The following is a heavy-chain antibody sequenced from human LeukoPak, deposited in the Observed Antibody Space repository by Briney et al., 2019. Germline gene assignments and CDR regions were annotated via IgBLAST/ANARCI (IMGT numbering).Heavy chain of an antibody. J-gene: IGHJ5*02. V-gene: IGHV3-48*04. CDR3: ARGPPLFDP. CDR1: GFTFSSYS. Sequence: GGSLRLSCAASGFTFSSYSMNWVRQAPGKGLEWVSYIDLSGSTLYYVDSVKGRFTISRDNAKNSLYLQMNSLTAEDTAVYYCARGPPLFDPWGQGTLVAVSS. CDR2: IDLSGSTL.